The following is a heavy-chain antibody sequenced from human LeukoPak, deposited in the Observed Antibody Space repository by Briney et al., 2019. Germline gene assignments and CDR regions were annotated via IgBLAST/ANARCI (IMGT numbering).Heavy chain of an antibody. CDR2: ISWNSGTI. CDR3: VKGAAYHLGDAYDI. V-gene: IGHV3-9*01. D-gene: IGHD2-15*01. CDR1: GFTFDDYV. Sequence: GGSLRLSCAASGFTFDDYVMNWVRQAPGKGLEWVSGISWNSGTIGYADSVKGRFTISRDNAKNSLYLQMNSLRAEDTALYYCVKGAAYHLGDAYDIWGQGTMVTVSS. J-gene: IGHJ3*02.